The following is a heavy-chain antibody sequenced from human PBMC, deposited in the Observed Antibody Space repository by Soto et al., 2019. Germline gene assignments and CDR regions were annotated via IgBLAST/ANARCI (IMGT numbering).Heavy chain of an antibody. Sequence: PGGSLRLSCAASGFTFSNYGMHWVRQAPGKGLEWVAFIPYDGSDKYSADSVKGRFTFSRDNSKSTLYVQMNSLRPEDTALYYCAKDSSEGYFDYWGQGAMVTVYS. CDR1: GFTFSNYG. J-gene: IGHJ4*02. CDR3: AKDSSEGYFDY. V-gene: IGHV3-30*02. CDR2: IPYDGSDK.